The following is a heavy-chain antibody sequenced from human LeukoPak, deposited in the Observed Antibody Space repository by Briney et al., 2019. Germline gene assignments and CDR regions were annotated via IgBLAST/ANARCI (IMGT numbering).Heavy chain of an antibody. J-gene: IGHJ4*02. Sequence: KPSETLSLTCTVSGDSISGVDDYWSWIRQPPGQGLEWIGYIYFDGATYYKSSLRGRVSISLATSTNQFFLDLSSVTAADTAVYYCARDVRNFKFSYWGQGLLVTVSS. V-gene: IGHV4-30-4*01. D-gene: IGHD1-1*01. CDR1: GDSISGVDDY. CDR3: ARDVRNFKFSY. CDR2: IYFDGAT.